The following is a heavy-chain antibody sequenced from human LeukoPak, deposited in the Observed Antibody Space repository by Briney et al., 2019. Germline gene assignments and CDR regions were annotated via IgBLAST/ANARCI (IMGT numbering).Heavy chain of an antibody. V-gene: IGHV4-4*07. CDR2: IYTSGST. CDR1: GGSISSYY. D-gene: IGHD3-22*01. J-gene: IGHJ4*02. CDR3: ARSGKYRGYYYDSSGYYDY. Sequence: SETLSLTCTVSGGSISSYYWSWIRQPAGKGLEWIGRIYTSGSTNYNPSLKSRVTMSVDTSKNQFSLKLSSVTAADTAVYYCARSGKYRGYYYDSSGYYDYWGQGTLVTVSS.